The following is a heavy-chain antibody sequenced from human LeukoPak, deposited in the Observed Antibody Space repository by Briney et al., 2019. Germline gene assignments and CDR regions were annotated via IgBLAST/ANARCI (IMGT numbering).Heavy chain of an antibody. J-gene: IGHJ3*02. D-gene: IGHD4-17*01. V-gene: IGHV4-34*01. CDR3: ARGRGYGDYVGAFDI. Sequence: SETLSLTCAVYGGSFSGYYWSWIRQPPGKGLEWIGEINHSGSTNSNPSLKSRVTLSIDTSKDQFSLKRSSVTAADTAVYYCARGRGYGDYVGAFDIWGQGKMVTVSS. CDR1: GGSFSGYY. CDR2: INHSGST.